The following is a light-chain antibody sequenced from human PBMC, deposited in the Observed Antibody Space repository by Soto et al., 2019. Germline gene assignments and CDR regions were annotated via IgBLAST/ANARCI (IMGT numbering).Light chain of an antibody. CDR2: GAF. J-gene: IGKJ5*01. Sequence: EIVLAQSPATLSLSPGEIATLSWRASPSVTNFLAWYQQKPGQAPRLLIYGAFNRATGIPARFSGSGSGTDSTLTISSLEPEDSAVYYCQQSNVWPPVNFGQGTRLEIK. V-gene: IGKV3-11*01. CDR1: PSVTNF. CDR3: QQSNVWPPVN.